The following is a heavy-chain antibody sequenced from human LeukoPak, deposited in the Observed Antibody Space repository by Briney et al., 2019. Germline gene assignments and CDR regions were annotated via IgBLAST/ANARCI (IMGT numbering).Heavy chain of an antibody. CDR2: INHSGST. D-gene: IGHD5-18*01. CDR1: GGSFSGYY. CDR3: ARVPPFGYSYGLNWFDP. Sequence: SETLSLTCAVYGGSFSGYYWSWIRQPPGKGLEWIGEINHSGSTNYNPSLKSRVTISVDTSKNQFSLKLSSVTAADTAVYYCARVPPFGYSYGLNWFDPWGQGTLVTVSS. J-gene: IGHJ5*02. V-gene: IGHV4-34*01.